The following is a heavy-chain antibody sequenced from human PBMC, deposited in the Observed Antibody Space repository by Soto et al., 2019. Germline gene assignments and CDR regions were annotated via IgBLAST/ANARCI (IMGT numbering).Heavy chain of an antibody. CDR3: AKEGEWELGDAFDM. J-gene: IGHJ3*02. D-gene: IGHD1-26*01. CDR1: GFTFSSYA. CDR2: ISDNGGST. V-gene: IGHV3-23*01. Sequence: EVQLLESGGGLVQPGGSLRLSCAASGFTFSSYAMNWVRQAPGKGLEWVSAISDNGGSTYSADSVKGRFTISRDNSKHTLYLQMNSLRAEATAIYYCAKEGEWELGDAFDMWGQGTMVTVSS.